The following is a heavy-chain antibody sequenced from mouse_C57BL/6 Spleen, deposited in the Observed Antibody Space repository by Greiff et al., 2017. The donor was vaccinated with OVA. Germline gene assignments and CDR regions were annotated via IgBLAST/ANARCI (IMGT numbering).Heavy chain of an antibody. Sequence: VKLVESGPGLVQPSQSLSIPCTVSGFSLTSYGVHWVRQSPGKGLEWLGVIWRGGSTDYNAAFMSRLSITKDNSKSQVFFKMNSLQADDTAIYYCAKRTDDGYAMDYWGQGTSVTVSS. J-gene: IGHJ4*01. CDR3: AKRTDDGYAMDY. CDR1: GFSLTSYG. V-gene: IGHV2-5*01. CDR2: IWRGGST. D-gene: IGHD2-12*01.